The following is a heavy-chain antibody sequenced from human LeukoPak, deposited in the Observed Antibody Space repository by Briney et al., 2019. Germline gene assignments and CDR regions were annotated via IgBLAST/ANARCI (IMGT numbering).Heavy chain of an antibody. V-gene: IGHV4-61*02. CDR1: GGSISSGSYY. J-gene: IGHJ3*02. CDR3: ASQGGDVLRFLEWSGGSAAFDI. D-gene: IGHD3-3*01. CDR2: IYTSGST. Sequence: PSETLSLTCTVSGGSISSGSYYWSWIRQPAGKGLEWIGRIYTSGSTNYNPSLKSRVTISVDTSKNQFSLKLSSVTAADTAVYYCASQGGDVLRFLEWSGGSAAFDIWGQGTMVTVSS.